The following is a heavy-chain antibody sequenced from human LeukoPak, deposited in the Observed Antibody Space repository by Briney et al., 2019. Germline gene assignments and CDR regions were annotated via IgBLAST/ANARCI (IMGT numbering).Heavy chain of an antibody. CDR3: TTDLRWELRPLDY. Sequence: RSAGSLRLSCAASGFTFSNAWMSWVRQAPGKGLEWVGRIRSNTDGGTADYAAPVKGRFTISRDDSKNTLFLQMNSLKTEDTAVYYCTTDLRWELRPLDYWGQGTLVTVSS. J-gene: IGHJ4*02. V-gene: IGHV3-15*01. D-gene: IGHD1-26*01. CDR2: IRSNTDGGTA. CDR1: GFTFSNAW.